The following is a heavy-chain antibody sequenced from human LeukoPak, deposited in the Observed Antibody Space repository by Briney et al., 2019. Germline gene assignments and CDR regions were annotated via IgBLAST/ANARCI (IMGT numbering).Heavy chain of an antibody. D-gene: IGHD3-9*01. J-gene: IGHJ4*02. CDR1: GFTFSSYA. CDR2: ISYDGSNK. Sequence: GRSLRLSCAASGFTFSSYAMHWVRQAPGKGLEWVAVISYDGSNKYYADSVKGRFTISRDNSKNTLYLQMNSLRAEDAAVYYCARPSDYDILTGFDYWAREPWSPSPQ. V-gene: IGHV3-30*04. CDR3: ARPSDYDILTGFDY.